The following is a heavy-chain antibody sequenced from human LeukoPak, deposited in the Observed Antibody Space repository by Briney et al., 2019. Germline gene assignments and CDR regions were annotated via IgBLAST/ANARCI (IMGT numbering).Heavy chain of an antibody. CDR1: GFTFSSYA. CDR2: VDSTGEYT. V-gene: IGHV3-23*01. Sequence: GGSSRLSCAASGFTFSSYAMTWVRQAPGKGLDWVSAVDSTGEYTWHADSVRGRLTISRDNSKNTVYLQMDSLRAEDSAIYYYAKGSYGGRPYYFDYWGQGALVTVSS. J-gene: IGHJ4*02. CDR3: AKGSYGGRPYYFDY. D-gene: IGHD3-16*01.